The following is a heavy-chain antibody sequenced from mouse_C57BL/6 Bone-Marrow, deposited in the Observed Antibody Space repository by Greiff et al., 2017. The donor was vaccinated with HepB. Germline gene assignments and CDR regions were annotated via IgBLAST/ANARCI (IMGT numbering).Heavy chain of an antibody. CDR2: ISYDGSN. J-gene: IGHJ1*03. CDR3: ARWVGITTVVARYFDV. Sequence: EVKLMESGPGLVKPSQSLSLTCSVTGYSITSGYYWNWIRQFPGNKLEWMGYISYDGSNNYNPSLKNRISITRDTSKNQFFLKLNSVTTEDTATYYCARWVGITTVVARYFDVWGTGTTVTVSS. V-gene: IGHV3-6*01. CDR1: GYSITSGYY. D-gene: IGHD1-1*01.